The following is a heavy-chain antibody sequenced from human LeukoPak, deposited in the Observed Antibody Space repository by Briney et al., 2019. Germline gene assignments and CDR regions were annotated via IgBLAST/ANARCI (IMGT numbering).Heavy chain of an antibody. CDR2: IIPILGIA. Sequence: GASVKVSCKASGGTFSSYAISWVRQAPGQGLEWMGRIIPILGIANYAQKLQGRVTMTTDTSTSTAYMELRSLRSDDTAVYYCARDEYSSSWYSYYYYGMDVWGQGTTVTVSS. V-gene: IGHV1-69*04. CDR3: ARDEYSSSWYSYYYYGMDV. CDR1: GGTFSSYA. D-gene: IGHD6-13*01. J-gene: IGHJ6*02.